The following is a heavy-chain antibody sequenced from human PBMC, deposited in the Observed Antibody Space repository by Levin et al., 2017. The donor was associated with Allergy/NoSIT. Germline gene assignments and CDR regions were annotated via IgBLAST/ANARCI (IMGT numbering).Heavy chain of an antibody. J-gene: IGHJ4*02. CDR3: ASGRPSGRWDYFDY. V-gene: IGHV4-59*01. D-gene: IGHD5-12*01. Sequence: SETLSLTCTVSGGSISSYYWSWIRQPPGKGLEWIGYIYYSGSTNYNPSLKSRVTISVDTSKNQFSLKLSSVTAADTAVYYCASGRPSGRWDYFDYWGQGTLVTVSS. CDR1: GGSISSYY. CDR2: IYYSGST.